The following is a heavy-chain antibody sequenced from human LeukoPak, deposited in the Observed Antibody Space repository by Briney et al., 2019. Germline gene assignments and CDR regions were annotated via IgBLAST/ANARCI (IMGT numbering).Heavy chain of an antibody. CDR2: ISSTTSTI. V-gene: IGHV3-48*02. J-gene: IGHJ4*02. D-gene: IGHD3-3*01. CDR1: GFTFSTYT. Sequence: GGSLRLSCAASGFTFSTYTMNWVRQAPGKGLEWISSISSTTSTIYYADSVKGRFTISRDNAKNSLYLHMNSLRDEDTAVYYCARGWREFYFEYWGQGNLVTVSS. CDR3: ARGWREFYFEY.